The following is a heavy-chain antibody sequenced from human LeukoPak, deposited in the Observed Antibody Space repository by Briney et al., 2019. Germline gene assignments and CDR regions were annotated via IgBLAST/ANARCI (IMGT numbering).Heavy chain of an antibody. CDR1: GYTFTSYG. Sequence: ASVKVSCKASGYTFTSYGISWVRQAPGQGLEYMGWISAYNGNTNYAQKLQGRVTMTTDTSTSTAYMELRSLTSDDTAVYYCARSPRQSSSGWDNWFDPWGQGTLFTVSS. CDR2: ISAYNGNT. D-gene: IGHD6-19*01. CDR3: ARSPRQSSSGWDNWFDP. J-gene: IGHJ5*02. V-gene: IGHV1-18*01.